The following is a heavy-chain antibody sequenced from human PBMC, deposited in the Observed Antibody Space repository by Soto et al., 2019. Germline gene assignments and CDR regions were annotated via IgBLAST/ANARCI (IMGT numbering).Heavy chain of an antibody. J-gene: IGHJ4*02. CDR1: GYTFTSYD. CDR2: MNPNSGNT. D-gene: IGHD3-22*01. V-gene: IGHV1-8*01. Sequence: SSVKVSWKDSGYTFTSYDINWVRQATGQGLEWMGWMNPNSGNTGYAQKFQGRVTMTRNTSISTAYMELSSLRSEDTAVYYCARVLAHYEGDYWGQGTLVTVSS. CDR3: ARVLAHYEGDY.